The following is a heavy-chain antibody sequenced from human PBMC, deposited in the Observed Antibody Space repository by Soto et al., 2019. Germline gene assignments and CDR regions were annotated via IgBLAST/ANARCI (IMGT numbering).Heavy chain of an antibody. CDR1: GFTFSSYG. CDR3: TRYPPAYCSGGSCYSDDAFDI. D-gene: IGHD2-15*01. V-gene: IGHV3-33*01. CDR2: IWYDGSNK. Sequence: PGGSLRLSCAASGFTFSSYGMHWVRQAPGKGLEWVAVIWYDGSNKYYADSVKGRFTISRDNSKNTLYLQMNSLRTEDTAVYYCTRYPPAYCSGGSCYSDDAFDIWGQGTMVTVSS. J-gene: IGHJ3*02.